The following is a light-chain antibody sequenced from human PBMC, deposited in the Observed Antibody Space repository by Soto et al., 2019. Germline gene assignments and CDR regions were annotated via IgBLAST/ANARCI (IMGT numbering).Light chain of an antibody. CDR3: QQHGGSPIT. Sequence: IVLTHSPCTLSLSPWERATLSCRSSQSVSSSYLAWYQQKPGQAPRLLIYGASSRATGIPDRFSGSGSGTDFTLTISRLEPEDFAVYYCQQHGGSPITFGQGTRLEIK. V-gene: IGKV3-20*01. CDR2: GAS. J-gene: IGKJ5*01. CDR1: QSVSSSY.